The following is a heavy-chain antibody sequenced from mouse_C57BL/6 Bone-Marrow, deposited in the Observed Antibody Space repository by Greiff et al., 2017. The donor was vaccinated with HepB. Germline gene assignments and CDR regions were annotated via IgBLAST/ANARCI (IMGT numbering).Heavy chain of an antibody. CDR2: ISNGSGST. CDR1: GFTFSDYY. V-gene: IGHV5-12*01. CDR3: ARHKGYYSNPWFAY. Sequence: EVQGVESGGGLVQPGGSLKLSCAASGFTFSDYYMYWVRQTPEKRLEWVAYISNGSGSTYYPDTVKGRFTISRDNAKNTLYLQMSRLKSEDTAMYYWARHKGYYSNPWFAYWGQGTLVTVSA. J-gene: IGHJ3*01. D-gene: IGHD2-5*01.